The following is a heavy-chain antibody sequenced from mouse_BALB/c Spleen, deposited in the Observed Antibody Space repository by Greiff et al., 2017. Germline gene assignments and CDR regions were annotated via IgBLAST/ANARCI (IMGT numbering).Heavy chain of an antibody. J-gene: IGHJ4*01. D-gene: IGHD2-4*01. Sequence: VQLQQSGAELVRSGASVKLSCTASGFNIKDYYMHWVKQRPEQGLEWIGWIDPENGDTEYAPKFQGKATMTADTSSNTAYLQLSSLTSEDTAVYYCRGNYDYERDAMDYWGQGTSVTVSS. CDR3: RGNYDYERDAMDY. CDR2: IDPENGDT. CDR1: GFNIKDYY. V-gene: IGHV14-4*02.